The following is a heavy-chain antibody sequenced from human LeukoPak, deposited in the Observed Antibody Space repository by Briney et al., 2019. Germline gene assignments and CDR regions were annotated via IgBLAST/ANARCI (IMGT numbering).Heavy chain of an antibody. J-gene: IGHJ4*02. CDR3: ARGATTVTSY. CDR2: ISISGGTT. D-gene: IGHD4-17*01. Sequence: GGSLRLSCVASGFSFSNSDMSWVRQAPGKGLEWVSTISISGGTTSYADSVKGRFPISRDNSKNTLYLQMSSLRAEDTAVYYCARGATTVTSYWGQGTLVTVSS. V-gene: IGHV3-23*01. CDR1: GFSFSNSD.